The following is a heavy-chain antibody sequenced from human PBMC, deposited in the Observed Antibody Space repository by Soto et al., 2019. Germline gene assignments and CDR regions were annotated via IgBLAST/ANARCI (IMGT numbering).Heavy chain of an antibody. CDR3: ARGYCSGGSCRRWQNNWFDP. CDR2: INHSGST. CDR1: GGSFSGYY. J-gene: IGHJ5*02. D-gene: IGHD2-15*01. Sequence: SETLSLTCAVYGGSFSGYYWSWIRQPPGKGLEWIGEINHSGSTNYNPSLKSRVTISVDTSKNQFSLKLSSVTAADTAVYYCARGYCSGGSCRRWQNNWFDPWGQGTLVTVSS. V-gene: IGHV4-34*01.